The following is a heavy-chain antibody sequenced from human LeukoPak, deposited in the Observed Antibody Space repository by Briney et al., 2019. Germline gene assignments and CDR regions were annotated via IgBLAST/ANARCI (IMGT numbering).Heavy chain of an antibody. V-gene: IGHV1-69*13. Sequence: ASVKVSCKASGGTFSSYAISWVRQAPGQGLEWMGGIIPIFGTANYAQKFQGRVTITADESTSTAYMELSSLRSEDTAVYYCARVSARRDAFDIWGQGTMVTVSS. CDR2: IIPIFGTA. CDR1: GGTFSSYA. CDR3: ARVSARRDAFDI. D-gene: IGHD3-10*01. J-gene: IGHJ3*02.